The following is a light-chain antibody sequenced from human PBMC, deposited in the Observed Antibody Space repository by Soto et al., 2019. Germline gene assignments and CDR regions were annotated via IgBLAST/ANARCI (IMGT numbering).Light chain of an antibody. CDR2: AVS. V-gene: IGKV1-39*01. CDR1: QSISSY. J-gene: IGKJ1*01. Sequence: DIQMTQSPSSLSASVGDRVTITCRASQSISSYFNWYQQKPGKDPKLLIYAVSTLKSGVPSRFSGSASGTDFTLTINSLQPEAFATYYSQQSYSTTPTFGKGTTVEIK. CDR3: QQSYSTTPT.